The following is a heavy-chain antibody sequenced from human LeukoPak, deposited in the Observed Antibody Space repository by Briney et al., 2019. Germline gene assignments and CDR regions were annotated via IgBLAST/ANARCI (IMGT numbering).Heavy chain of an antibody. J-gene: IGHJ4*02. CDR2: ISAYNGNT. Sequence: ASVKVSCKASGYTFTSYGISWLRQAPGQGLEWMGWISAYNGNTNYAQNLQVRVTMTTDTSTSTAYMELRSLRSDDTAVYYCAVYSPLAYCGGDCSTPIDYWGQGTLVTVSS. CDR1: GYTFTSYG. CDR3: AVYSPLAYCGGDCSTPIDY. D-gene: IGHD2-21*02. V-gene: IGHV1-18*01.